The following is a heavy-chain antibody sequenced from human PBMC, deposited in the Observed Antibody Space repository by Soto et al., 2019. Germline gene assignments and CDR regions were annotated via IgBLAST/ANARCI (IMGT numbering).Heavy chain of an antibody. CDR2: ISSSGGST. CDR3: AKFSLQQWLVRGGEWGYYYYYGMDV. CDR1: GFTFSSYA. J-gene: IGHJ6*02. Sequence: GGSLRLSCAASGFTFSSYAMSWVRQAPGKGLEWVSAISSSGGSTYYADSVKGRFTISRDNSKNTLYLQMNSLRAEDTAVYYCAKFSLQQWLVRGGEWGYYYYYGMDVWGQGTTVTVSS. V-gene: IGHV3-23*01. D-gene: IGHD6-19*01.